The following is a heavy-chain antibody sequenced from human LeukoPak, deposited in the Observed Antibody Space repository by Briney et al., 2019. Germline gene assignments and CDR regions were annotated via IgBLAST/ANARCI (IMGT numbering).Heavy chain of an antibody. J-gene: IGHJ3*01. CDR1: GIPFRNHY. V-gene: IGHV3-11*01. D-gene: IGHD6-13*01. CDR3: ARATNGITAAGTGWPYDGFDV. Sequence: KPGGSLRLSCAASGIPFRNHYMSWIRQAPGKGLEWVSYISDSGNTIYYAESVKGRFTISRDKDSLYLQMNSLRAEDTAVYYCARATNGITAAGTGWPYDGFDVWGQGTMVTVSS. CDR2: ISDSGNTI.